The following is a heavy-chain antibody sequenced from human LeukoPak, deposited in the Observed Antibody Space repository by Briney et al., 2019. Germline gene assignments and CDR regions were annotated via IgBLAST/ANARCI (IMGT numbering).Heavy chain of an antibody. J-gene: IGHJ3*02. D-gene: IGHD5-12*01. CDR2: IYYSGST. CDR3: ARQRYSGYDPGDAFDI. CDR1: GGSISSYY. Sequence: SETLSLTCTVSGGSISSYYWSWIRQPPGKGLEWIGYIYYSGSTNYNPSLKSRVTISVDTSKNQFSLKLSSVTAADTTGYYCARQRYSGYDPGDAFDIWGQGTMVTVSS. V-gene: IGHV4-59*08.